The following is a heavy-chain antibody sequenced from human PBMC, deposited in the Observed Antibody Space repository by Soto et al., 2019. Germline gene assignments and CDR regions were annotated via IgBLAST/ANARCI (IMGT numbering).Heavy chain of an antibody. D-gene: IGHD2-21*02. J-gene: IGHJ4*02. CDR1: GDNVSSDSAA. Sequence: PSQTLSLTCAISGDNVSSDSAAWNWIRQSPSRGLEWLGRTYYRSQWYNDYAISEKSRITINPDTAKNQFSLQLNSVTPEDTAVYYCARENDFLFDYWGQGTLVTVSS. CDR2: TYYRSQWYN. CDR3: ARENDFLFDY. V-gene: IGHV6-1*01.